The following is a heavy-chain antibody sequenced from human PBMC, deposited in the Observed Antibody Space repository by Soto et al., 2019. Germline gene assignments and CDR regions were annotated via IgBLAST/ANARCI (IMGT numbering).Heavy chain of an antibody. D-gene: IGHD1-26*01. CDR3: AREGASGFGMDV. V-gene: IGHV4-4*07. J-gene: IGHJ6*02. Sequence: AETLSLTCNVSGGSIMSYYWIWIRQPSGKALEWIVRIYTSGTTNYNPSLRSRATILVDTSKNQFSLKLSSVTAADTAVYYCAREGASGFGMDVWGQGTTVTVSS. CDR2: IYTSGTT. CDR1: GGSIMSYY.